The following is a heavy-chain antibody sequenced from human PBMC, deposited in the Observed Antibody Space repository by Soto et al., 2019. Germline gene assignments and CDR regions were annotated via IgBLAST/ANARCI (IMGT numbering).Heavy chain of an antibody. D-gene: IGHD2-2*01. V-gene: IGHV4-31*03. Sequence: SETLSLTCTVSGGSISSGGYYWSWIRQHPGKGLEWIGYIYYSGSTYYNPSLKSRVTISVDTSKNQFSLKLSSVTAADTAVYYCARGLAIGAIVVVPAAMVLDWFDPWGQGTLVTVSS. CDR1: GGSISSGGYY. J-gene: IGHJ5*02. CDR2: IYYSGST. CDR3: ARGLAIGAIVVVPAAMVLDWFDP.